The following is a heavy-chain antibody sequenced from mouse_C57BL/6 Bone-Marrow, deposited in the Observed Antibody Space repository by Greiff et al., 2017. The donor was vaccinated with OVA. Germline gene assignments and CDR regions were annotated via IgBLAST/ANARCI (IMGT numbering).Heavy chain of an antibody. D-gene: IGHD1-1*01. Sequence: EVQLQQSGPELVTPGASVKISCKASGYTFTDYYMNWVKQSPGKSLEWIGDINPYNGGTSYTQKFTGKATLTVDKSSSTAYMELRSLTSEDSAVFYCAVYYYGSSYSWFAYWGQGTLVTVSA. CDR2: INPYNGGT. CDR3: AVYYYGSSYSWFAY. V-gene: IGHV1-26*01. J-gene: IGHJ3*01. CDR1: GYTFTDYY.